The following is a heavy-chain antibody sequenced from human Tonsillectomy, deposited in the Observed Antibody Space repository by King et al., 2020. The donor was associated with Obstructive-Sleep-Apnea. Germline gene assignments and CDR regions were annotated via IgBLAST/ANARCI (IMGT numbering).Heavy chain of an antibody. D-gene: IGHD4-11*01. CDR3: ARDHRPVPTTYYYGRDV. J-gene: IGHJ6*04. Sequence: QVQLVESGAEVKKPGASVKVSCKASGYTFTSYYMHWVRQAPGQGLEWMGIINPSGGSRSYAQKFQGRLTMTRDTSTSTVYMELSSLRSEDTAVYYCARDHRPVPTTYYYGRDVWGKGTTVTVSS. CDR2: INPSGGSR. V-gene: IGHV1-46*03. CDR1: GYTFTSYY.